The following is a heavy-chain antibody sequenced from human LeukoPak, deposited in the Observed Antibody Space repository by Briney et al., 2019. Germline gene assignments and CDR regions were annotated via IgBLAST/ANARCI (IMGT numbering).Heavy chain of an antibody. V-gene: IGHV1-2*02. D-gene: IGHD6-19*01. CDR2: INPNSGGT. CDR3: ARGQGYSSGWPYYFDY. Sequence: ASVKVSCKSSGYTFTEYYLNWMRQAPGQGLGWMGWINPNSGGTNYAQKFQGRVTMTRDTSISTAYMELSRLRSDDTAVYYCARGQGYSSGWPYYFDYWGQGTLVTVSS. CDR1: GYTFTEYY. J-gene: IGHJ4*02.